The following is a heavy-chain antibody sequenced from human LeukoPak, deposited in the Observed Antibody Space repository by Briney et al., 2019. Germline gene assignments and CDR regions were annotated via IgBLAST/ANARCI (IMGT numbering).Heavy chain of an antibody. Sequence: SETLSLTCTVSGGSISSGGYYWSWIRQRPGKGLEWIGYFYYSGSTYYNPSLKSRVTISVDTSKNQFSLKLSSVTAADTAVYYCARASHNYNSNWFDPWGQGTLVTVSS. D-gene: IGHD1-20*01. J-gene: IGHJ5*02. CDR2: FYYSGST. V-gene: IGHV4-31*03. CDR3: ARASHNYNSNWFDP. CDR1: GGSISSGGYY.